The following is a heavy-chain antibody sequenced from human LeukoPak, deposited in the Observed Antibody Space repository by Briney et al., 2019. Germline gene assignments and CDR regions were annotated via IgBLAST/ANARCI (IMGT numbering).Heavy chain of an antibody. D-gene: IGHD4-23*01. J-gene: IGHJ4*02. V-gene: IGHV3-73*01. CDR1: GFTFSGSA. CDR3: TRHAGALGGNSDY. Sequence: HPWRSLTLSCAASGFTFSGSAMHWVRQAYAKGLEWVGRIRSKANSYATTYAASVKDRFTISRDDSKNTAYLQMNSLKTEDTAVYYCTRHAGALGGNSDYWGQGTLVTVSS. CDR2: IRSKANSYAT.